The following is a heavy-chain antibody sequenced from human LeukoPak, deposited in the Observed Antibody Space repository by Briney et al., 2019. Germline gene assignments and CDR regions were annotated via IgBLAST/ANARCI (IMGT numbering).Heavy chain of an antibody. CDR1: GFTFSSYA. CDR2: ISGSGGST. V-gene: IGHV3-23*01. CDR3: AADGYSSPFDY. Sequence: SGGSLRLSCAASGFTFSSYAMSWVRQAPGKGLEWVSAISGSGGSTYYADSVKGRFTISRDNAKNSLYLQMNSLRAEDTAVYYCAADGYSSPFDYWGQGTLVTVSS. D-gene: IGHD5-24*01. J-gene: IGHJ4*02.